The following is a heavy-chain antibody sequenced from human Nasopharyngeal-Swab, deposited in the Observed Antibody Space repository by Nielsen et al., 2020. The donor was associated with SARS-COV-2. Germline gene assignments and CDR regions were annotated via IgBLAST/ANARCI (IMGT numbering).Heavy chain of an antibody. CDR1: GFTFDDYA. Sequence: SLKISCAASGFTFDDYAMHWVRQAPGKGLVCVSGISWNSGSIGYADSVKGRFTISRDNAKNSLYLQMNSLRAEDTALYYCAKGYGYGGDYYYYYGMDVWGQGTTVTVSS. V-gene: IGHV3-9*01. D-gene: IGHD5-18*01. CDR2: ISWNSGSI. CDR3: AKGYGYGGDYYYYYGMDV. J-gene: IGHJ6*02.